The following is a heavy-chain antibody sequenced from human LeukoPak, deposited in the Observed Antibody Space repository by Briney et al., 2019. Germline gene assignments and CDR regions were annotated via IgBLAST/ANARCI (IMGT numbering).Heavy chain of an antibody. CDR3: ARANPYYYGSGSYIVPDY. D-gene: IGHD3-10*01. V-gene: IGHV1-18*01. CDR2: ISGYNGNT. Sequence: ASVKVSCKASGYTFATYGISWFRQAPGQGLEWMGWISGYNGNTNYAQKLQGRVTMTTDTSTSTAYMELRSLRSDDTAVYYCARANPYYYGSGSYIVPDYWGQGTLVTVSS. J-gene: IGHJ4*02. CDR1: GYTFATYG.